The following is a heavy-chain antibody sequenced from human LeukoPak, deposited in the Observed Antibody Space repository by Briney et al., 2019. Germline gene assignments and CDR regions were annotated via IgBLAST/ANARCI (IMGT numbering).Heavy chain of an antibody. D-gene: IGHD3-10*01. CDR2: IRSKANSYAT. CDR1: GFTFSGSA. CDR3: TRRLLWFGESPGGYGMDV. J-gene: IGHJ6*02. V-gene: IGHV3-73*01. Sequence: PGGSLRLSCAASGFTFSGSAMHWVRQASGKGLEWVGRIRSKANSYATAYAASVKGRFTISRDDSKNTAYLQMNSLKTEDTAVYYCTRRLLWFGESPGGYGMDVWGQGATVTVSS.